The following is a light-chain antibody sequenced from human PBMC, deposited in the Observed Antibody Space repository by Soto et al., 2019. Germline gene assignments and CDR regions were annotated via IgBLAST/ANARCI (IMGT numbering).Light chain of an antibody. CDR1: ISDVGNYHL. V-gene: IGLV2-14*02. CDR3: SSYTTSSTYV. CDR2: EVS. J-gene: IGLJ1*01. Sequence: QSVLTQPASVSGSPGQSITISCIGIISDVGNYHLVSWYQQHPGKAPKLMIYEVSDRPSGVSSRFSGSKSGNTASLTISGLQAEDEAQYYCSSYTTSSTYVFGTGTKLTVL.